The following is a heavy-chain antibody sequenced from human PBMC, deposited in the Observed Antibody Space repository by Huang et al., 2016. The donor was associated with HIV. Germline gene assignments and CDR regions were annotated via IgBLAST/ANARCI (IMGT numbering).Heavy chain of an antibody. CDR1: GFIFSNFG. V-gene: IGHV3-30*18. CDR3: AKESRWFSDFDQ. CDR2: SSYDGRSD. J-gene: IGHJ5*02. D-gene: IGHD2-15*01. Sequence: QVQLVESGGGVVQPGSSLRLSCAASGFIFSNFGMHWFRQAPGKGLEWVAVSSYDGRSDRYADSVKGRFTISRDNDKNTLSLEMNRLRHDDTAVYYCAKESRWFSDFDQWGQGTLVTVSS.